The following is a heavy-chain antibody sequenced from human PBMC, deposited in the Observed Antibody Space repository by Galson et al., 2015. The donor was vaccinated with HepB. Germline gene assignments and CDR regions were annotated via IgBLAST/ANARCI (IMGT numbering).Heavy chain of an antibody. CDR2: ISAYNGNT. Sequence: SVKVSCKASGYTFTSYGISWVRQAPGQGLEWMGWISAYNGNTNYAQKLQGRVTMTTDTSTSTAYMELRSLRSDDTAVYYCARATRGTMIVGTSYYYYGMDVWGQGTTVTVSS. J-gene: IGHJ6*02. CDR3: ARATRGTMIVGTSYYYYGMDV. CDR1: GYTFTSYG. D-gene: IGHD3-22*01. V-gene: IGHV1-18*01.